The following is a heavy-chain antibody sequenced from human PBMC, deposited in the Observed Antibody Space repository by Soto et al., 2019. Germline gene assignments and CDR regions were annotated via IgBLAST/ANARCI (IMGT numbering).Heavy chain of an antibody. J-gene: IGHJ4*02. CDR3: ARVGAAGTYSGSYFYDY. D-gene: IGHD1-26*01. V-gene: IGHV1-69*13. CDR1: GGTFSSYA. Sequence: SVKVSCKASGGTFSSYAISWVREAPGQGLEWMGGIIPIFGTANYAQKFQGRVTITADESTSTAYMELSSLRSEDTAVYYCARVGAAGTYSGSYFYDYWGQGTLVTVSS. CDR2: IIPIFGTA.